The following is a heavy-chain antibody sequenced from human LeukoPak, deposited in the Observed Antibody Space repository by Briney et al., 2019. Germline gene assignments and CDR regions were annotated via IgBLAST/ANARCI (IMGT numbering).Heavy chain of an antibody. D-gene: IGHD2-15*01. J-gene: IGHJ6*02. Sequence: GGSLRLSCAASGFTFSSYSMNWVRQAPGKGLEWVSSISSNSSYIYYADSVKGRFTISRDNAKNSLHLQMNTLRAEDTAVYYCARAHPPGYCSGGSCNLYGMDVWGQGTTVTVSS. CDR3: ARAHPPGYCSGGSCNLYGMDV. CDR1: GFTFSSYS. CDR2: ISSNSSYI. V-gene: IGHV3-21*01.